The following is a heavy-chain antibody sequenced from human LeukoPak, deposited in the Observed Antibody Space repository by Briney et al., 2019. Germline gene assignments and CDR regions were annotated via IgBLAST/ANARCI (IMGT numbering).Heavy chain of an antibody. CDR2: INQDGRVK. V-gene: IGHV3-7*01. CDR3: ARIGYRSSSIHY. D-gene: IGHD6-6*01. J-gene: IGHJ4*02. CDR1: GFTFSNYW. Sequence: PGGSLRLSCAASGFTFSNYWMSWVRQAPGKGLEWLANINQDGRVKYYVDSVKGRFTISRDNGRSSLYLQVNSLRAEDTAEFYCARIGYRSSSIHYWGQGTLVTVSS.